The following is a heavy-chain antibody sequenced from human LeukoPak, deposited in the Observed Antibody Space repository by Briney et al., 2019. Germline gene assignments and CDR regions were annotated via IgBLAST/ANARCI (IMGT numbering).Heavy chain of an antibody. Sequence: SDDSISDYXXXWIRXXPGKXXXWIGYIHYSGSTNYNPSLKSRVTISIDASKNQFSLKLSAVTAADTAVYYCARHVRLEKVFDYWGQGTLVAVSS. CDR3: ARHVRLEKVFDY. D-gene: IGHD4-11*01. CDR2: IHYSGST. J-gene: IGHJ4*02. CDR1: DDSISDYX. V-gene: IGHV4-59*08.